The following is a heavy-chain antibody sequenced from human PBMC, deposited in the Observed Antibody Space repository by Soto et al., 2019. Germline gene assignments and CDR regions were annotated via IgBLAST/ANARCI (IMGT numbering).Heavy chain of an antibody. J-gene: IGHJ4*02. CDR1: GFSLSTSGMR. D-gene: IGHD5-18*01. V-gene: IGHV2-70*04. CDR2: IDWDDDK. CDR3: ARYVDTAMVPGGFDY. Sequence: SGPTLVNHTQTLTLTCTFSGFSLSTSGMRVSWIRQPPGKALEWPARIDWDDDKFYSTSLKTRLTISKDTSKNQVVLTMTNMDPVDTATYYCARYVDTAMVPGGFDYWGQGTLVTVSS.